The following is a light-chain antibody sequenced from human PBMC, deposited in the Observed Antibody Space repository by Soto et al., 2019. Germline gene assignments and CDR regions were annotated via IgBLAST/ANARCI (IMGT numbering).Light chain of an antibody. V-gene: IGKV3-20*01. Sequence: EIVLTQSPGTLSLSPGERATLSCRASQSFSSNYLAWYQQKRGQAPRLLIYGESSRATGIPTRFSGSGSGTDFTLTISRLEPEDFAVYYCQQYDTSPRTFGQGTKVEI. J-gene: IGKJ1*01. CDR1: QSFSSNY. CDR3: QQYDTSPRT. CDR2: GES.